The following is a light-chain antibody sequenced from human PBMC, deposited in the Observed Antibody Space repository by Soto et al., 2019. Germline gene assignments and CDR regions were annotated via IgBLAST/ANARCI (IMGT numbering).Light chain of an antibody. J-gene: IGLJ2*01. Sequence: QSALTQPASVSGSLGQSITISCTGTSRDVGGYNYVSWYQQYPGKAPKLVIFEVAYRPSGVSNRFSGSKSGNTASLTISGLQPEDEADYYCSSYTSASTLHVIFGGGTKVTVL. CDR2: EVA. CDR1: SRDVGGYNY. V-gene: IGLV2-14*01. CDR3: SSYTSASTLHVI.